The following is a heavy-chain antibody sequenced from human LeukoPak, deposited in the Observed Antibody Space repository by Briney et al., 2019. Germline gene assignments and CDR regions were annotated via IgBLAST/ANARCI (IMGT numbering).Heavy chain of an antibody. Sequence: PSETLSLTCTVSGYSISRGYYGAWIRQPPGKGLEWIVTMFQSRNIYYNSSLKSRVSISLDTSKNQFSLQLSSVTAADTAVYYCARVIQYSYYMDVWGKGTTVTVSS. J-gene: IGHJ6*03. CDR3: ARVIQYSYYMDV. V-gene: IGHV4-38-2*02. D-gene: IGHD2-21*01. CDR1: GYSISRGYY. CDR2: MFQSRNI.